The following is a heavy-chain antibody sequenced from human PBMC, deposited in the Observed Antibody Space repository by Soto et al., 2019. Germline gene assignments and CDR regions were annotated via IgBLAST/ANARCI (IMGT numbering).Heavy chain of an antibody. D-gene: IGHD3-3*01. V-gene: IGHV1-18*01. CDR1: GYTFTSYG. CDR3: ARDTIYDFWSGYYRPYYYYGMDV. CDR2: ISAYNGNT. J-gene: IGHJ6*02. Sequence: ASVKVSCKASGYTFTSYGISWVRQAPGQGLEWMGWISAYNGNTNYAQKLQGRVTMTTDTSTSTAYMELRSLRSDDTAVYYCARDTIYDFWSGYYRPYYYYGMDVWGQGTTVTV.